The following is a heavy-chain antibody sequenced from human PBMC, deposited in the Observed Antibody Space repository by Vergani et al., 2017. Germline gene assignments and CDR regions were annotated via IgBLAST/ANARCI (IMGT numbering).Heavy chain of an antibody. CDR1: GFTFSSYS. V-gene: IGHV3-21*01. CDR3: ARDRRTDYSINFDY. CDR2: ISSSSSYI. Sequence: EVQLVESGGGLVKPGGSLRLSCAASGFTFSSYSMNWVRQAPGKGLEWVSSISSSSSYIYYADSVKGRFTISRDNAKNSLYLQMNSLRAEDTAVYYCARDRRTDYSINFDYWGQGTLVTVSS. D-gene: IGHD4-11*01. J-gene: IGHJ4*02.